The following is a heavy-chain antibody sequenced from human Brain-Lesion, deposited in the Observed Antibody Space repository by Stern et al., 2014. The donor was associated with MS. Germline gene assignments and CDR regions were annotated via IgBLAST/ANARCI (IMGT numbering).Heavy chain of an antibody. Sequence: QVQLMHSGPGLMKPSQTLALTCAISGDSVSSNSAAWNWIRQSPSRGLEWLGRTYYRSKWYYQYAESVKSRITINADTSTNQFSLQLNSVTPEDTAVYLCAKGYNWFDSWGQGTVVTVS. CDR2: TYYRSKWYY. CDR1: GDSVSSNSAA. CDR3: AKGYNWFDS. J-gene: IGHJ5*01. V-gene: IGHV6-1*01.